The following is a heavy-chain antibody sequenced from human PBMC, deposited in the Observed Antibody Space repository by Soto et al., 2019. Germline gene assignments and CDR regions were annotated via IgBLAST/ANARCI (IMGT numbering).Heavy chain of an antibody. J-gene: IGHJ4*02. CDR1: GFTFSSYG. V-gene: IGHV3-30*18. D-gene: IGHD3-10*01. CDR3: AKAKSGGGFDY. CDR2: ISYDGCNK. Sequence: QVQLVESGGGVVQPGRSLRLSCAASGFTFSSYGMHWVRQAPGKGLEWVAVISYDGCNKYYADSVKGRFTISRDNSKNTLYLQMNSLRAEDTAVYYCAKAKSGGGFDYWGQGTLVTVSS.